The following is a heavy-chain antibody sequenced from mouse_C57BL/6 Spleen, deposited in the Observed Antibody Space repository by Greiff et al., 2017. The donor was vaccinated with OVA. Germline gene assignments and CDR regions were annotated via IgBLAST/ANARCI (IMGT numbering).Heavy chain of an antibody. J-gene: IGHJ2*01. CDR2: IYPGSGNT. D-gene: IGHD2-3*01. Sequence: QVQLKQSGPELVKPGASVKISCKASGYSFTSYYIHWVKQRPGQGLEWIGWIYPGSGNTKYNEKFKGKATLTADTSSSTAYMQLSSLTSEDSAVYYCAREEDGYFDYWGQGTTLTVAS. V-gene: IGHV1-66*01. CDR1: GYSFTSYY. CDR3: AREEDGYFDY.